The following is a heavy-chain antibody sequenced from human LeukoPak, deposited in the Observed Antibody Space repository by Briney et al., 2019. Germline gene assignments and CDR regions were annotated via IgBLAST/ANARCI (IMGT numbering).Heavy chain of an antibody. Sequence: PGGSLRLSCAASGFTFSSYGMSWVRQAPGKGLEWVSAISGSGGSTYYADSVKGRFTISRDNSKNTLYLQMNSLRAEDTAVYYCAKLGMGYSYGHYYMDVWGKGTTVTVSS. CDR1: GFTFSSYG. D-gene: IGHD5-18*01. CDR2: ISGSGGST. V-gene: IGHV3-23*01. J-gene: IGHJ6*03. CDR3: AKLGMGYSYGHYYMDV.